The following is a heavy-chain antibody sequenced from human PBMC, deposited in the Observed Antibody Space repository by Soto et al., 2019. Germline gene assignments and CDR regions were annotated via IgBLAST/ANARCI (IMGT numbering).Heavy chain of an antibody. CDR1: GYTFASSG. V-gene: IGHV1-18*01. Sequence: QVQLVQSGAEVKKPGASVKVSCEASGYTFASSGITWMRQAPGQGLEWMGWISTYNGNTKYAQKFQGRLTLTTDTXTNTAYMERTSLTSDDTAVYYCARGGSTGQRYLDYWGQGTLVTVSS. J-gene: IGHJ4*02. D-gene: IGHD2-8*02. CDR2: ISTYNGNT. CDR3: ARGGSTGQRYLDY.